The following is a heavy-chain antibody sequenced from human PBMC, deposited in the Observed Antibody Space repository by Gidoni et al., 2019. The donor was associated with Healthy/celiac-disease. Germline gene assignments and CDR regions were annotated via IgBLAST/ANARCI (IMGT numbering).Heavy chain of an antibody. CDR3: ARDRRYCGGDCYLFDY. Sequence: QVQLQESGPGLVKPSQTLSLTCTVSGGSISSGGYYWSWIRQHPEKGLEWIGYIYYSGSTYYNPFLKSRVTISVDTSKNQFSLKLSSVTAADTAVYYCARDRRYCGGDCYLFDYWGQGTLVTVSS. V-gene: IGHV4-31*03. J-gene: IGHJ4*02. D-gene: IGHD2-21*02. CDR2: IYYSGST. CDR1: GGSISSGGYY.